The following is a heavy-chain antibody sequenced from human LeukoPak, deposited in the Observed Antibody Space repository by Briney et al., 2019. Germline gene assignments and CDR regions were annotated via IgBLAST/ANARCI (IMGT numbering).Heavy chain of an antibody. CDR3: AKDIGYSSGWYDY. V-gene: IGHV3-21*04. CDR1: GFTFSSYS. Sequence: PGGSLRLSCAASGFTFSSYSMNWVRQAPGKGLEWVSSISSSSSYIYYADSVKGRFTISRDNAKNSLYLQMNSLRAEDTALYYCAKDIGYSSGWYDYWGQGTLVTVSS. D-gene: IGHD6-19*01. J-gene: IGHJ4*02. CDR2: ISSSSSYI.